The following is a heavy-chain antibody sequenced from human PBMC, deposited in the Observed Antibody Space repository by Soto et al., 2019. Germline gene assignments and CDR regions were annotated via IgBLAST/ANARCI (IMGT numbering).Heavy chain of an antibody. CDR1: GASISYGGFS. V-gene: IGHV4-30-2*06. D-gene: IGHD5-12*01. CDR2: ISHLEST. CDR3: ARGGGYDSFDY. Sequence: SETLSLTCTVSGASISYGGFSWSWIRQSPGKVLEWIGYISHLESTYFHPSFKSRLTMSXXXTXKXFXLXXXSVTXADMAVYYCARGGGYDSFDYWGQGVLVTVSS. J-gene: IGHJ4*02.